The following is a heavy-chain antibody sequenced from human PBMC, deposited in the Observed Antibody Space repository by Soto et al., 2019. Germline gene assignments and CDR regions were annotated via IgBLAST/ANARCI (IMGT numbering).Heavy chain of an antibody. CDR2: INPSGGST. CDR1: GGTFSSYT. V-gene: IGHV1-46*01. Sequence: ASVKVSCKASGGTFSSYTISWVRQAPGQGLEWMGIINPSGGSTSYAQKFQGRVTMTRDTSTSTVYMELSSLRSEDTAVYYCARDFWSGYYMTYYYYGMDVWGQGTTVTVSS. CDR3: ARDFWSGYYMTYYYYGMDV. J-gene: IGHJ6*02. D-gene: IGHD3-3*01.